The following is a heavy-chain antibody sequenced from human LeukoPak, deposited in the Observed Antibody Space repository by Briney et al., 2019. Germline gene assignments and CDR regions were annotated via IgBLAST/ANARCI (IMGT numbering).Heavy chain of an antibody. D-gene: IGHD3-10*01. CDR3: ATLTQDSKAELLRYGMDV. CDR2: INAGNGNT. V-gene: IGHV1-3*01. CDR1: GYTFTSYA. Sequence: ASVKVSCKASGYTFTSYAMYWVRQAPGQRLEWMGWINAGNGNTKYSQKFQGRVTITRDTSASTAYMELSSLRSEDTAVYYCATLTQDSKAELLRYGMDVWGQGTTVTVSS. J-gene: IGHJ6*02.